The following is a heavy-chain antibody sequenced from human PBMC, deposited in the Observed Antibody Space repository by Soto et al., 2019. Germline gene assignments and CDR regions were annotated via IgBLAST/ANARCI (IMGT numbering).Heavy chain of an antibody. D-gene: IGHD3-10*01. J-gene: IGHJ6*02. CDR1: DGSISSYY. CDR2: THYSGST. V-gene: IGHV4-59*12. Sequence: SETLSLTCTVSDGSISSYYWSWVRQPPGKGLEWIGSTHYSGSTNYNPSLKSRVTISVDTSKNQFSLKLNPVTAADTAVYYCASRSGRAYYGMDVWAQGTTVTVSS. CDR3: ASRSGRAYYGMDV.